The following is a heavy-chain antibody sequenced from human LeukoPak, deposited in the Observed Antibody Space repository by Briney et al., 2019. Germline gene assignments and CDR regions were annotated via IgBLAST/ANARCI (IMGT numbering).Heavy chain of an antibody. Sequence: AASVKVSCKASGGTFSSYAISWVRQAPGQGLEWMGRIIPIFGTANYAQKFQGGVTITTDESTSTAYMELSSLRSEDTAVYYCARDRPQRVTSYFDYWGQGTLVTVSS. CDR1: GGTFSSYA. D-gene: IGHD2-2*01. CDR2: IIPIFGTA. V-gene: IGHV1-69*05. CDR3: ARDRPQRVTSYFDY. J-gene: IGHJ4*02.